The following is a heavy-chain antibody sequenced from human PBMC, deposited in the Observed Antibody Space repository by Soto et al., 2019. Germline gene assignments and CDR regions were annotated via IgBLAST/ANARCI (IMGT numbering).Heavy chain of an antibody. CDR1: GFTFSSYG. CDR3: ARDREMVRGVIITHPKRGNWFDP. D-gene: IGHD3-10*01. V-gene: IGHV3-33*01. CDR2: IWYDGSNK. J-gene: IGHJ5*02. Sequence: GGSLRLSCAASGFTFSSYGMHWVRQAPGKGLEWVAVIWYDGSNKYYADSVKGRFTISRDNSKNTLYLQMNSLRAEDTAVYYCARDREMVRGVIITHPKRGNWFDPWGQGTLVTVSS.